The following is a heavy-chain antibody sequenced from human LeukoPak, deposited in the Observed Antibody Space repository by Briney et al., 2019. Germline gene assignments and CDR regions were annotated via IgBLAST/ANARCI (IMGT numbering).Heavy chain of an antibody. V-gene: IGHV4-59*08. D-gene: IGHD4-23*01. CDR2: IYYSGST. CDR3: ARQPTYGGNSDLFDY. CDR1: GGSISRYY. Sequence: PSETLSLTCTVSGGSISRYYWSWIPQPPGEGLEWSGYIYYSGSTNYNPSLKSRVTISVDTSKNQFSLKLSSVTAADTAVYYCARQPTYGGNSDLFDYWGQGTLVTVSS. J-gene: IGHJ4*02.